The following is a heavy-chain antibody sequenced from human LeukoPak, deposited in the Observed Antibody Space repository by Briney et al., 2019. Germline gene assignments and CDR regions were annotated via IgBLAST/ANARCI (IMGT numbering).Heavy chain of an antibody. CDR2: ISSSGSTI. J-gene: IGHJ5*02. Sequence: GGSLRLSCAASGFTFSSYEMNWVRQAPGKGLEWVSYISSSGSTIYYADSVKGRFTISRDNAKNSLYLQMNSLRAEDTAVYYCARDIRVAVAGTRGYNWFDPWGQGTLVTVSS. CDR3: ARDIRVAVAGTRGYNWFDP. CDR1: GFTFSSYE. D-gene: IGHD6-19*01. V-gene: IGHV3-48*03.